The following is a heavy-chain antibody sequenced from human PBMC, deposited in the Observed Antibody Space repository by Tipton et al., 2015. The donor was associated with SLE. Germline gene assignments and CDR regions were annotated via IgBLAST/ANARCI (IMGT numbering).Heavy chain of an antibody. CDR3: ARDGTRSGTGKY. Sequence: SLRLSCAASGFTFSNFAMSWVRQAPGKGPEWVSAIGGSGGTTYYTDSVKGRFTISRDNSKNTLYLQMNSLRAEDTAVYYCARDGTRSGTGKYWGQGTLVTVSS. J-gene: IGHJ4*02. V-gene: IGHV3-23*01. CDR1: GFTFSNFA. D-gene: IGHD1-26*01. CDR2: IGGSGGTT.